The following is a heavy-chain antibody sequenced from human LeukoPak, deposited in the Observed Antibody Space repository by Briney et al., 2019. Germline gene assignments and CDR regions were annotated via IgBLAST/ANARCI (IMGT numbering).Heavy chain of an antibody. V-gene: IGHV3-23*01. Sequence: GGCLRLSCAASGFTFSSYAMSWVRQAPGKGLEWVSAISGSGGSTYYADSVKGRFTISRDNSKNTLYLQMNSLRAEDTAVYYCAKDLHPSTRNKYYDILTGYFPYYFDYWGQGTLVTVSS. CDR2: ISGSGGST. J-gene: IGHJ4*02. CDR3: AKDLHPSTRNKYYDILTGYFPYYFDY. D-gene: IGHD3-9*01. CDR1: GFTFSSYA.